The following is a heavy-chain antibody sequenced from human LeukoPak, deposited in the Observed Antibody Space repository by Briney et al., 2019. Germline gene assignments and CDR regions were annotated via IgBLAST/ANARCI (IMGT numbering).Heavy chain of an antibody. CDR3: ARAAADRHGLSQFDY. D-gene: IGHD6-13*01. Sequence: SETLSLTCTVSGGSISSGGYYWNWIRQHPGKGLEWIGYIYYSGSTYYNPSLKSRVTISVDTSKNQFSLKLSSVTAADTAVYYCARAAADRHGLSQFDYWGQGTLVTVSS. CDR2: IYYSGST. CDR1: GGSISSGGYY. V-gene: IGHV4-31*03. J-gene: IGHJ4*02.